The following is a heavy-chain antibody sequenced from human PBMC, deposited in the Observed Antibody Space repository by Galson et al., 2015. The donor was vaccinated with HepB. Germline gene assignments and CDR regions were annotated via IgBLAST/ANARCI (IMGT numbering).Heavy chain of an antibody. J-gene: IGHJ4*02. CDR2: ISGSGDST. D-gene: IGHD6-13*01. Sequence: SLRLSCAASGFTFSSYAMSWVRQAPGKGLEWVSGISGSGDSTYYADSVKGRLTISRDNSKNTMYLQLNSLRADDTAVYYCAKGGTAAGFLSHDYWGQGTLVTVSS. CDR1: GFTFSSYA. CDR3: AKGGTAAGFLSHDY. V-gene: IGHV3-23*01.